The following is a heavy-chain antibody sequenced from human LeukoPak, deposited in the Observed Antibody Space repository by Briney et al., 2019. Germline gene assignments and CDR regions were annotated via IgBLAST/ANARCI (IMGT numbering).Heavy chain of an antibody. D-gene: IGHD2-2*01. J-gene: IGHJ4*02. CDR3: AKVPYCSSTSCPQYFDY. Sequence: PGVSLRLSCAASGFTFSSYGMHWVRQAPGKGLEWVAFIRYDGSNKYYADSVKGRFTISRDNSKNTLYLQMNSLRAEDTAVYYCAKVPYCSSTSCPQYFDYWGQGTLVTVSS. V-gene: IGHV3-30*02. CDR2: IRYDGSNK. CDR1: GFTFSSYG.